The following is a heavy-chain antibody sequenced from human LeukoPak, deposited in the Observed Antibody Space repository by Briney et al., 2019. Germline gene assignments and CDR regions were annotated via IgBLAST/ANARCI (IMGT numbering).Heavy chain of an antibody. V-gene: IGHV3-23*01. CDR1: GFTFSSYA. J-gene: IGHJ6*03. CDR3: AKGNDFWSGYHYYYYMDV. Sequence: GGSLRLSCAASGFTFSSYAMSWVRQAPGKGLEWVSASSGSGGSTYYADSVKGRFTISRDNSKNTLYLQMNSLRAEDTAVYYCAKGNDFWSGYHYYYYMDVWGKGTTVTVSS. CDR2: SSGSGGST. D-gene: IGHD3-3*01.